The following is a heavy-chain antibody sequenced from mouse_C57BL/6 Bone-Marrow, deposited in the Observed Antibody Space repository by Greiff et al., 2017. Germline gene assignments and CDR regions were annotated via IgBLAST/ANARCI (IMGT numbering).Heavy chain of an antibody. D-gene: IGHD2-2*01. CDR3: ARVRGYGFAY. CDR2: ISDGGSYT. Sequence: EVMLVESGGDLVKPGGSLKLSCAASGFTFSSYAMSWVRQTPEKRLEWVATISDGGSYTYYPDNVKGRFTISRDNAKNNLYLQMSHLKSEDTAMYYCARVRGYGFAYWGQGTLVTVSA. J-gene: IGHJ3*01. CDR1: GFTFSSYA. V-gene: IGHV5-4*03.